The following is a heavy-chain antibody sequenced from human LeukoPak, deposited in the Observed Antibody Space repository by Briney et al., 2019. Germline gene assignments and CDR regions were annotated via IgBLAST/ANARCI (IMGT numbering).Heavy chain of an antibody. CDR3: AREATTAMAYYYYGMDV. J-gene: IGHJ6*02. CDR1: GFTFSSYG. CDR2: ISYDGSNK. Sequence: PGGSLRLSCAASGFTFSSYGMHWVRQAPGKGLEWVAVISYDGSNKYYADSVKGRFTISRDNSKNTLYLQMNSLRAEDTAVYYCAREATTAMAYYYYGMDVWGQGTTVTVSS. D-gene: IGHD5-18*01. V-gene: IGHV3-30*03.